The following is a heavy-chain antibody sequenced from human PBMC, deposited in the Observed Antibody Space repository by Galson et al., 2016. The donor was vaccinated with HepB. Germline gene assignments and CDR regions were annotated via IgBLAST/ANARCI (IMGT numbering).Heavy chain of an antibody. V-gene: IGHV1-18*01. J-gene: IGHJ4*02. Sequence: SVKVSCKASGYTFSSYGITWVRQAPGQGLEWMGWKSSSKSYANYAQNFQGRVTMTTDTSTNTAYMELRSLRSDDPAVYYCARDPYCETTNCHNSPNLYYLDSWGQGTLVTVSS. CDR2: KSSSKSYA. D-gene: IGHD2-2*02. CDR3: ARDPYCETTNCHNSPNLYYLDS. CDR1: GYTFSSYG.